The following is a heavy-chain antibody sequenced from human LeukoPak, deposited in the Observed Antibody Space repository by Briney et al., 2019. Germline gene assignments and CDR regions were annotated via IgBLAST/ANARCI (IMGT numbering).Heavy chain of an antibody. J-gene: IGHJ4*02. CDR1: GFTVSSNY. D-gene: IGHD2-21*02. V-gene: IGHV3-66*01. CDR2: IYSGGST. CDR3: ARDVGVYCGGDCDDY. Sequence: PGGSLRLSCAASGFTVSSNYMSWVRQAPGKGLEWVSVIYSGGSTYYADSVKGRFTISRDNSKNTLYLQMNSLRAEDTAVYYCARDVGVYCGGDCDDYWGQGTLVTVSS.